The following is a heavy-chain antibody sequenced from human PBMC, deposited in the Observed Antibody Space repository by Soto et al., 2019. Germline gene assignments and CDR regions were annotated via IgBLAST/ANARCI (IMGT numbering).Heavy chain of an antibody. CDR1: GFAFSNYA. Sequence: ARGSVRLACAASGFAFSNYAMIFGRHSPWKGLEWVSTISGSGGNTYYADSVKGRFTISRDSSKNTLYLQMNSLRAEDTAVYYCAKDRVVRGVAGAFDIWGQGTMVTVSS. CDR2: ISGSGGNT. CDR3: AKDRVVRGVAGAFDI. V-gene: IGHV3-23*01. D-gene: IGHD3-10*01. J-gene: IGHJ3*02.